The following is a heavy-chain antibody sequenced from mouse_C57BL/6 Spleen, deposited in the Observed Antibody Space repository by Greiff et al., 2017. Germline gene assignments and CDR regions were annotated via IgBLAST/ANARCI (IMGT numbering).Heavy chain of an antibody. CDR2: ISYSGST. CDR1: GYSITSDY. J-gene: IGHJ1*03. CDR3: ARYTYAGYGYFGV. Sequence: EVQLVESGPGLAKPSQSLSLSCSATGYSITSDYWNWIRKFPGHKLEYMGYISYSGSTYYNPSLKSRISITRDTSKNQYYLQLNSVTTEDTATYFCARYTYAGYGYFGVWGTGTTVTVSS. D-gene: IGHD1-1*02. V-gene: IGHV3-8*01.